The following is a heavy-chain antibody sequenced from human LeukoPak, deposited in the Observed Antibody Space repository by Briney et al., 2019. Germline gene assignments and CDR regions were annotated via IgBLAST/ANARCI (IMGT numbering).Heavy chain of an antibody. D-gene: IGHD3-16*01. CDR2: ISGSGGST. CDR1: GFTFSSYA. J-gene: IGHJ4*02. CDR3: AKVSYYDYVWGSEIDY. V-gene: IGHV3-23*01. Sequence: GGSLRLSCAASGFTFSSYAMHWVRQAPGKGLEWVSAISGSGGSTYYADSVKGRFTISRDNSKNTLYLQMNSLRAEDTAVYYCAKVSYYDYVWGSEIDYWGQGTLVTVSS.